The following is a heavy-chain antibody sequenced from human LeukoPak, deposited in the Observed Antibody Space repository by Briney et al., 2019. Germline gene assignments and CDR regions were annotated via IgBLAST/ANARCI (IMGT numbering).Heavy chain of an antibody. V-gene: IGHV4-38-2*02. CDR3: ARVLGWFGELLPLGFDP. J-gene: IGHJ5*02. CDR2: IYHCGST. Sequence: SETLSLTCTVSGYSISSCYYWGWIRPPPGEGVEWIESIYHCGSTYYNPSLKSRVTISVDTSKNQFSLKLSTVTAADTAVYYCARVLGWFGELLPLGFDPWGQGTLVTVSS. CDR1: GYSISSCYY. D-gene: IGHD3-10*01.